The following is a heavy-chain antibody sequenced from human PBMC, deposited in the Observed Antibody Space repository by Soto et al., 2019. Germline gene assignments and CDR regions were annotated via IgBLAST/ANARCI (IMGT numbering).Heavy chain of an antibody. V-gene: IGHV1-46*01. J-gene: IGHJ4*02. CDR2: INPSGGST. Sequence: GASVKVSCKASGYTFTSYYMHWVRQAPGQGLEWMGIINPSGGSTSYAQKFQGRVTMTRDTSTSTAYMELRSLRSDDTAVYYCARAPSITIFGVVIPWPDYWGQGTLVTVSS. D-gene: IGHD3-3*01. CDR1: GYTFTSYY. CDR3: ARAPSITIFGVVIPWPDY.